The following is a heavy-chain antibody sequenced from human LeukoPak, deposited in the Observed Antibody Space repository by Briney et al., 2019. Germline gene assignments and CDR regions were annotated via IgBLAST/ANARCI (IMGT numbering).Heavy chain of an antibody. D-gene: IGHD6-13*01. V-gene: IGHV3-23*01. CDR3: AKRKEASGTYHYYGMDV. CDR2: ISGSATYT. CDR1: GFTFSTYA. J-gene: IGHJ6*04. Sequence: GRSLRVSCAASGFTFSTYAMSWVRQAPGKGLEWVSGISGSATYTHYADSVKGRFTISRDNSKNTLYLQMNSLRAEDTAVYYCAKRKEASGTYHYYGMDVWGKGTTVTVSS.